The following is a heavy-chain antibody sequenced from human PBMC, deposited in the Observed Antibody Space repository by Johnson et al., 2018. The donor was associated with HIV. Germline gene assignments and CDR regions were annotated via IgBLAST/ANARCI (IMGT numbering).Heavy chain of an antibody. D-gene: IGHD6-19*01. Sequence: VQLVESGGGLIQPGGSLRLSCEASGFTFSSYWMSWVRQAPGKGLEWVANIKQDGSEKYYVDSVKGRFTISRDNAKNSLYLQMNSLRAEDTAVYYCARDKFTGRQWLSYDDAFDIWGQGTMVTVSS. V-gene: IGHV3-7*01. CDR3: ARDKFTGRQWLSYDDAFDI. CDR1: GFTFSSYW. J-gene: IGHJ3*02. CDR2: IKQDGSEK.